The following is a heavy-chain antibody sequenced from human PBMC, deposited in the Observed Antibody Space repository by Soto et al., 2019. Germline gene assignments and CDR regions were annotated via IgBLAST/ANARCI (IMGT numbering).Heavy chain of an antibody. D-gene: IGHD3-10*01. V-gene: IGHV3-33*01. Sequence: PGGSLRLSCAASGFTFSSYGMHWVRQAPGKGLEWVAVIWYDGSNKYYADSVKGRFTISRDNSKNTLYLQMNSLRAEDTAVYYCARAGSGSIYYYYYYGMDVWGQGTTVTVSS. CDR2: IWYDGSNK. J-gene: IGHJ6*02. CDR1: GFTFSSYG. CDR3: ARAGSGSIYYYYYYGMDV.